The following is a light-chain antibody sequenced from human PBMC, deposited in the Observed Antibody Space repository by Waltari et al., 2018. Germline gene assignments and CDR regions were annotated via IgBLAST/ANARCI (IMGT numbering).Light chain of an antibody. CDR2: DFS. V-gene: IGLV2-14*03. J-gene: IGLJ2*01. Sequence: QSALTQPASVSGSPGQSITISCTGTRSHVGPHNYVSCYQQHPGKAPKLMIFDFSIPPSGVSNRFSGSKSGHTASLTISGLQAEDEADYYCSSYISSSTLELFGGGTSLTVL. CDR3: SSYISSSTLEL. CDR1: RSHVGPHNY.